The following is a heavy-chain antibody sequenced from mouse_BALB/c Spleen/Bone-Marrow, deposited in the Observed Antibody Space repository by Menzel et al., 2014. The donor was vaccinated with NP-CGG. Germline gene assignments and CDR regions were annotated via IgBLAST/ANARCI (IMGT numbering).Heavy chain of an antibody. CDR1: GYTFSSYW. Sequence: VQLQQSGAELMQPGASVKISCKATGYTFSSYWIEWVKQRPGHGLEWIGEILPGSGSTNYNEKFKGKATFTADTSSNTAYIQLSRLTSEDSAVYYSAREDIATVVEMDYWGQGTSVTVSS. CDR3: AREDIATVVEMDY. CDR2: ILPGSGST. J-gene: IGHJ4*01. V-gene: IGHV1-9*01. D-gene: IGHD1-1*01.